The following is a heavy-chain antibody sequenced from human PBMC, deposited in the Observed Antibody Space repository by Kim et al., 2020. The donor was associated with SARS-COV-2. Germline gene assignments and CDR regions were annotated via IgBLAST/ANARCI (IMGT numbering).Heavy chain of an antibody. J-gene: IGHJ3*02. CDR3: ARHYDILTGYYSAGDAFDI. D-gene: IGHD3-9*01. V-gene: IGHV4-59*13. CDR1: GGSISSYY. Sequence: SETLSLTCTVSGGSISSYYWSWIRQPPGKGLEWIGYNYYSGSTNYNPSLKSRVTISVDTSKNQFSLKLSSVTAADTAVYYCARHYDILTGYYSAGDAFDIWGQGTMVTVSS. CDR2: NYYSGST.